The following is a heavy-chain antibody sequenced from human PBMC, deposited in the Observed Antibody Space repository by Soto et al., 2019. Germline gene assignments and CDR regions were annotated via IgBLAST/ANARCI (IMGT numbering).Heavy chain of an antibody. V-gene: IGHV4-39*01. Sequence: SETLSLTCTVSGGSISSSSYYWGWIRQPPGKGLEWIGSIYYSGYTYYNLTIKSRVTISVDTSKNKFSLKLSSVTAADTALYYCARHNGPLYVGYYYDMDVWGQGTTVTVS. D-gene: IGHD3-16*01. CDR3: ARHNGPLYVGYYYDMDV. CDR1: GGSISSSSYY. J-gene: IGHJ6*02. CDR2: IYYSGYT.